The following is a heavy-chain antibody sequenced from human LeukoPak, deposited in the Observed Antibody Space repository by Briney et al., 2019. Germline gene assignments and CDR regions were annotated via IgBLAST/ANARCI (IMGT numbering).Heavy chain of an antibody. V-gene: IGHV4-61*02. CDR1: GGSISSGSYY. Sequence: SETLSLTCTVSGGSISSGSYYWSWIRQPAGKGLEWIGRIYTSGSTNYNPSLKSRVTISVDTSKNQFSLKLSSVTAADTAVYYCAREGRGVVVIWGQGTLVTVSS. CDR3: AREGRGVVVI. CDR2: IYTSGST. J-gene: IGHJ4*02. D-gene: IGHD3-22*01.